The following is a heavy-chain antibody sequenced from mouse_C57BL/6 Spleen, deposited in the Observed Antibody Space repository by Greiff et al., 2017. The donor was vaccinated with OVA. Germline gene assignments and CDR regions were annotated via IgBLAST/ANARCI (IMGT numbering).Heavy chain of an antibody. J-gene: IGHJ1*03. CDR2: IDPSDSDT. V-gene: IGHV1-52*01. CDR1: GYTFTSYW. D-gene: IGHD3-3*01. Sequence: VQLQQPGAELVRPGSSVKLSCKASGYTFTSYWMHWVKQRPIQGLEWIGNIDPSDSDTHYNQKFKDKATLTVDKSSSTAYMQLSSLTSEDSAVYYCARGTTLDFWGKGTTVTVSS. CDR3: ARGTTLDF.